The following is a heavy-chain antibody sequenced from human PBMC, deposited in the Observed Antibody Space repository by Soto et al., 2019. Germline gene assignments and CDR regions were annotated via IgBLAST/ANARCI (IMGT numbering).Heavy chain of an antibody. CDR3: ASERADDGMDG. CDR1: GYTFTSYD. CDR2: MNPNSGNT. V-gene: IGHV1-8*01. D-gene: IGHD6-25*01. J-gene: IGHJ6*01. Sequence: QVQLVQSGAEVKKPGASVKVSCKASGYTFTSYDISWVRQATGQGREWMGWMNPNSGNTGFAQKFQGRSTITRNTSIRTCYMELSSRRSEDAAACYCASERADDGMDGWGQGTTVTVSS.